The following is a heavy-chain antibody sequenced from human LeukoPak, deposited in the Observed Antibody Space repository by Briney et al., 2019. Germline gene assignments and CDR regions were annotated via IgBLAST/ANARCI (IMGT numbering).Heavy chain of an antibody. CDR3: AKAPRDSSGYFLYCFDY. CDR2: ISGSGTYM. V-gene: IGHV3-21*04. J-gene: IGHJ4*02. Sequence: GGSLRLSCAASGFTFTTYKMNWVRQAPGKGLEWVSSISGSGTYMYYADSLKGRFTISRDNSKNTLYLQMNSLRAEDTAVYYCAKAPRDSSGYFLYCFDYWGQGTLVTVSS. D-gene: IGHD3-22*01. CDR1: GFTFTTYK.